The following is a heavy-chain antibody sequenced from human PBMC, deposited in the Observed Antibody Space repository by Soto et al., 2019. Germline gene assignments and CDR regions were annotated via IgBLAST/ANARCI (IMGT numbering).Heavy chain of an antibody. D-gene: IGHD2-2*01. Sequence: GGSLRLSCAASGFTVSSNYMSWVRQAPGKGLEWVSVIYSGGSTYYADSVKGRFNISRDNSKNTVYLQMNSLRAEDTAVYYCARGYCSSTSCPNCYDPWGQGTLVTVSS. V-gene: IGHV3-66*02. J-gene: IGHJ5*02. CDR1: GFTVSSNY. CDR3: ARGYCSSTSCPNCYDP. CDR2: IYSGGST.